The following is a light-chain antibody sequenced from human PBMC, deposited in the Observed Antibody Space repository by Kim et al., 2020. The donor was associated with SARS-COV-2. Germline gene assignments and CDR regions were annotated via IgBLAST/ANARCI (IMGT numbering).Light chain of an antibody. V-gene: IGLV3-19*01. CDR2: DNN. CDR1: SLRRYA. J-gene: IGLJ3*02. Sequence: ALGQIVSITCQGDSLRRYAASWYQKKPGQAPVLVIYDNNNRPSGIPDRFSGSSSGSTASLTITGAQAEDEADYYCNSRDSSGNHWVFGGGTQLTVL. CDR3: NSRDSSGNHWV.